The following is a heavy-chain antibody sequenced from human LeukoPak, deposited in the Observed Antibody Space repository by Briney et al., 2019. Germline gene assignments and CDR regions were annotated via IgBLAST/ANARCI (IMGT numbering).Heavy chain of an antibody. CDR3: ATEPYYYGSGSTRATYFDY. D-gene: IGHD3-10*01. Sequence: ASVKVSCKASGYTFTSYYMHWVRQAPGQGLEWMGIINPSGGSTSYAQKFQGRVTMTRDMSTSTVYMELSSLRSEDTALYYCATEPYYYGSGSTRATYFDYWGQGTLVTVSS. J-gene: IGHJ4*02. V-gene: IGHV1-46*01. CDR2: INPSGGST. CDR1: GYTFTSYY.